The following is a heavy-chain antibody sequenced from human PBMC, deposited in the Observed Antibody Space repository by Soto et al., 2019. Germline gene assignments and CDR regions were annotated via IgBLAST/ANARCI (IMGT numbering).Heavy chain of an antibody. Sequence: QEQLQESGPGLVTPSGTLSLTCAVSGGSISSSYWWNWVRQPPGKGLEWIGKIYHSGSTNYNPSLKNRVTISVDKSNNQFSLRLSSVTAADTAVYFCVTSLNYDFWRDGGRHYYFDYWGQGTLVTVSS. J-gene: IGHJ4*02. D-gene: IGHD3-3*01. CDR2: IYHSGST. CDR1: GGSISSSYW. V-gene: IGHV4-4*02. CDR3: VTSLNYDFWRDGGRHYYFDY.